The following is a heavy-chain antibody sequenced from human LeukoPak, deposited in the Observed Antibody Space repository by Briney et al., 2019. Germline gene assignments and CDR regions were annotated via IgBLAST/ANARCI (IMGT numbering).Heavy chain of an antibody. J-gene: IGHJ4*02. CDR1: GGTFSSYA. CDR2: IIPIFGTA. CDR3: ARGFYYDSSGLGWKFDY. Sequence: SVKVSCKASGGTFSSYAISWVRQAPGQGLEWMGGIIPIFGTANYAQQFQGRVTITADESTSTAYMELSSLRSEDTAVYYCARGFYYDSSGLGWKFDYWGQGTLVTVSS. D-gene: IGHD3-22*01. V-gene: IGHV1-69*01.